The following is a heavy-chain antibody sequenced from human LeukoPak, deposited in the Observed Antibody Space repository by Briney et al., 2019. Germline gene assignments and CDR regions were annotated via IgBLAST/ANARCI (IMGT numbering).Heavy chain of an antibody. D-gene: IGHD6-6*01. CDR1: GYTFTCYY. CDR2: INPNSGGT. Sequence: ASVKVSCKASGYTFTCYYMHWVRQAPGQGLEWRGWINPNSGGTNYAKKIQGRVTMTRDTSISTAYMELSSLRSDDTAVYYCARGKSSIAARPGAFDIWGQGTMVTVSS. CDR3: ARGKSSIAARPGAFDI. V-gene: IGHV1-2*02. J-gene: IGHJ3*02.